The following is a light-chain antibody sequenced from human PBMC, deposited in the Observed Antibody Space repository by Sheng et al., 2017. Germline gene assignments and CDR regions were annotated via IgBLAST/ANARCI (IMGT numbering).Light chain of an antibody. CDR3: QQYQRSPT. CDR2: GAS. CDR1: QSVSSSY. J-gene: IGKJ2*01. V-gene: IGKV3-20*01. Sequence: EIVLTQSPGTLSLSPGERATLSCRASQSVSSSYLAWYLQKPGQAPRLLIYGASSRATGIPDRFSGSGSGTDFTLTISRLEPEDFGVYFCQQYQRSPTFGQGSKLEIK.